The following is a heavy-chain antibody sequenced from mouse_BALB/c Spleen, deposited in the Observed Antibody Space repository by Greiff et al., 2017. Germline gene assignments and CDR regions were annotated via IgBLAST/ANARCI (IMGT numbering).Heavy chain of an antibody. Sequence: QVQLQQPGAELVKPGASVKLSCKASGYTFTSYWMHWVKQRPGQGLEWIGEINPSNGRTNYNEKFKSKATLTVDKSSSTAYMQLSSLTSEDSAVYYCTKLGAFDYWGQGTTLTVSS. V-gene: IGHV1S81*02. CDR1: GYTFTSYW. CDR2: INPSNGRT. D-gene: IGHD4-1*01. J-gene: IGHJ2*01. CDR3: TKLGAFDY.